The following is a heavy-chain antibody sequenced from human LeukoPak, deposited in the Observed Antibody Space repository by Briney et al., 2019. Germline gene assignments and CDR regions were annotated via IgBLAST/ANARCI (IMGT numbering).Heavy chain of an antibody. Sequence: GSLRLSCAASGFTVRSNYMSWIRQPPGKGLEWIGEINHSGSTNYNPSLKSRVTISVDTSKNQFSLKLSSVTAADTAVYYCARGGSSGYYLPSIWGQGTMVTVSS. D-gene: IGHD3-22*01. CDR3: ARGGSSGYYLPSI. CDR2: INHSGST. CDR1: GFTVRSNY. V-gene: IGHV4-34*01. J-gene: IGHJ3*02.